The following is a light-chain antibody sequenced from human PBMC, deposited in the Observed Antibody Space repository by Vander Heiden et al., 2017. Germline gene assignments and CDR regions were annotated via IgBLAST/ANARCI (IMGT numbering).Light chain of an antibody. CDR2: DDS. J-gene: IGLJ2*01. CDR1: NIGSKS. V-gene: IGLV3-21*02. CDR3: QVWDSSSDHVV. Sequence: YLPTYPPPVSVAPGQTARITCGGNNIGSKSVHWYQQKPGQAPVLVVYDDSDRPSGIPERFSGSNSGNTATLTISRVEAGDEDDYYCQVWDSSSDHVVFGGGTKLTVL.